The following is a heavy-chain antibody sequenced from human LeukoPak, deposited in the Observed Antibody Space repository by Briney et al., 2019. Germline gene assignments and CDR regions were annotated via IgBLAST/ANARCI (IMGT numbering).Heavy chain of an antibody. CDR2: ITNDGSST. CDR1: GLTFSSHW. Sequence: GGSLRLSCAASGLTFSSHWMHWVRQAPGKGLVWVSRITNDGSSTTYADSVKGRFTISRDNAKNMLYLQVNSLRAEDTAVYHCATQQGGNPAYWGQGTLVTVSS. J-gene: IGHJ4*02. CDR3: ATQQGGNPAY. V-gene: IGHV3-74*01. D-gene: IGHD1-14*01.